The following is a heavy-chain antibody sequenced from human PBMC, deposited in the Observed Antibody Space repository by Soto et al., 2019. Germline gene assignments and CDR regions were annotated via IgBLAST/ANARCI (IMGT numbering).Heavy chain of an antibody. Sequence: PSETLSLTCTVSGGSIDSYYWSWFRQPPGKGLEWIGYIYYSGIANYNPSLKSRVTISLDTSKNQFSLKLSSVTAADTAVYYCARTDYHKYFVDSWGQGTQVTVSS. CDR3: ARTDYHKYFVDS. CDR2: IYYSGIA. D-gene: IGHD4-17*01. CDR1: GGSIDSYY. V-gene: IGHV4-59*01. J-gene: IGHJ4*02.